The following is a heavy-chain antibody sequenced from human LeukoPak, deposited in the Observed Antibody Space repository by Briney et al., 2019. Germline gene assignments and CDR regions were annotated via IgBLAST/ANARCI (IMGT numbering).Heavy chain of an antibody. CDR3: ARGGKRRGITLIVATSTPRDAFDI. V-gene: IGHV3-53*01. J-gene: IGHJ3*02. CDR1: GFTVSTNS. Sequence: GGSLRLSCTVSGFTVSTNSMSWVRQAPGKGLEWVSFIYSDNTHYSDSVKGRFTISRDNSKNTLYLQMNSLRAEDTAVYYCARGGKRRGITLIVATSTPRDAFDIWGQGTMVTVSS. CDR2: IYSDNT. D-gene: IGHD3-22*01.